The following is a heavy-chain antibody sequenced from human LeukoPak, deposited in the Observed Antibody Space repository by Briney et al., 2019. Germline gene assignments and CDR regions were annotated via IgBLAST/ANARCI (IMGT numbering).Heavy chain of an antibody. J-gene: IGHJ4*02. CDR1: GFTFSDYY. CDR3: AKDGVVPAASVSYYFDY. CDR2: ISGSGGST. D-gene: IGHD2-2*01. V-gene: IGHV3-23*01. Sequence: GGSLRLSCAASGFTFSDYYMSWIRQAPGKGLEWVSDISGSGGSTYYADSVKGRFTISRDNSKNTLYLQMNSLRAEDTAVYYCAKDGVVPAASVSYYFDYWGQGTLVTVSS.